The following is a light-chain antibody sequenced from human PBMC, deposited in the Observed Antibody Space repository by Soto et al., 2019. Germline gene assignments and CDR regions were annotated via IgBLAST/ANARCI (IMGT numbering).Light chain of an antibody. V-gene: IGKV3-11*01. Sequence: EIVLTQSPATLSLSPGERATLSCRASQSISSYLAWYQQKPGQAPRLLIYDASHRATGIPARFSGSGSGTEFTLTISSLEPEDFAVYYCQQRSNWRWTFGQGTKVEIK. CDR3: QQRSNWRWT. CDR1: QSISSY. J-gene: IGKJ1*01. CDR2: DAS.